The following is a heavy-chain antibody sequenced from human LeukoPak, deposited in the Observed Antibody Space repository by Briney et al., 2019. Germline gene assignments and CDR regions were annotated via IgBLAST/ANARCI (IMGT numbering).Heavy chain of an antibody. CDR3: ARGAGWLIDY. CDR2: ISHSGTT. D-gene: IGHD3-16*01. V-gene: IGHV4-59*08. CDR1: GGSISSYS. Sequence: PSETLSLTCIVSGGSISSYSWNWIRQSPGKGLEWVGYISHSGTTSYHPSLKSRVTISVDTSKNQLSLKLTSVTAADTAVYYCARGAGWLIDYWGQGILVSVSS. J-gene: IGHJ4*02.